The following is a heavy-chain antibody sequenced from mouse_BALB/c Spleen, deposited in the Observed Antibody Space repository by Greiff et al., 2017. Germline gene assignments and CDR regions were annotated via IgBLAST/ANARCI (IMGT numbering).Heavy chain of an antibody. CDR1: GFTFSSYG. J-gene: IGHJ4*01. CDR2: INSNGGST. D-gene: IGHD2-14*01. CDR3: ASHRYPIYYAMDY. V-gene: IGHV5-6-3*01. Sequence: DVQLVESGGGLVQPGGSLKLSCAASGFTFSSYGMSWVRQTPDKRLELVATINSNGGSTYYPDSVKGRFTISRDNAKNTLYLQMSSLKSEDTAMYYCASHRYPIYYAMDYWGQGTSVTVSS.